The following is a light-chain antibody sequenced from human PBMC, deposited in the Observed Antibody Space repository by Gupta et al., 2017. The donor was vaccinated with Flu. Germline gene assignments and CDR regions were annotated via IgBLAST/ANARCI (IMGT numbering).Light chain of an antibody. CDR2: EVS. CDR1: SSDVGGYNY. Sequence: QSALTQPASVSGSPGQSITISCTGTSSDVGGYNYVSWYQQHPGKAPKVMIYEVSHRPSGVSNRFSGSKSGNTASLTISGLQAEDEADYYCSSYTSSSTWLFGGGTKLTVL. J-gene: IGLJ2*01. CDR3: SSYTSSSTWL. V-gene: IGLV2-14*01.